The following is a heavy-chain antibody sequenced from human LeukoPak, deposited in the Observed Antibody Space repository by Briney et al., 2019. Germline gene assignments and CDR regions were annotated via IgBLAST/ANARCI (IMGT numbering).Heavy chain of an antibody. CDR3: AKNAGYSYGLYYFDY. V-gene: IGHV3-23*01. J-gene: IGHJ4*02. Sequence: PGGSLRLSCAASGFAFRSYAMSWVRQAPGKGLEWVSSIISSGDVTYYADSLKGRLTISRDNSKNMVYLQMDSLGAEDSAVYYCAKNAGYSYGLYYFDYWGQGTLVTVSS. D-gene: IGHD5-18*01. CDR1: GFAFRSYA. CDR2: IISSGDVT.